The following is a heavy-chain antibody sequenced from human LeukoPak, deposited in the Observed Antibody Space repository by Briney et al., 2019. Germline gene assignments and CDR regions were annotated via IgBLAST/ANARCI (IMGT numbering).Heavy chain of an antibody. V-gene: IGHV1-2*02. D-gene: IGHD3-10*01. CDR3: AREYTMVRGVTPRGWFDP. CDR1: GYTFTGYY. J-gene: IGHJ5*02. Sequence: ASVKVPCKASGYTFTGYYMHWVRQAPGQGLEWMGWINPNSGGTNYAQKFQGRVTMTRDTSISTAYMELSRLRSDDTAVYYCAREYTMVRGVTPRGWFDPWGQGTLVTVSS. CDR2: INPNSGGT.